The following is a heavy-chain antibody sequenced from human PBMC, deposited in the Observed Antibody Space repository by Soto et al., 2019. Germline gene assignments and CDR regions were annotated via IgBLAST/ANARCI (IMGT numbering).Heavy chain of an antibody. J-gene: IGHJ4*02. Sequence: PGESLKISCKGSGYSFTSYWIGWVRQMPGKGLEWMGIIYPGDSDTRYSPSFQGQVTISADKSISTAYLQWSSLKASDTAMYYCARHFSNSSGWYDQPTIEDWGQGTRVTVSS. CDR3: ARHFSNSSGWYDQPTIED. CDR2: IYPGDSDT. V-gene: IGHV5-51*01. CDR1: GYSFTSYW. D-gene: IGHD6-19*01.